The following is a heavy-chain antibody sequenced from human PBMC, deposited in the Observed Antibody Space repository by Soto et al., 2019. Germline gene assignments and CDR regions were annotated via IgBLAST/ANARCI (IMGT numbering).Heavy chain of an antibody. CDR2: VYHTGRT. CDR3: ARDFAYFDS. V-gene: IGHV4-61*01. CDR1: GGSFKSGSYS. J-gene: IGHJ4*02. Sequence: QVQLQESGPGLVKPSETLSLTGTVSGGSFKSGSYSWSWIRPPPGKGLEWIGYVYHTGRTSYNPALKSRVSISMDTSKNQFSLNLDSVTAADTAVYFCARDFAYFDSWGQGTLVTVSS. D-gene: IGHD3-3*01.